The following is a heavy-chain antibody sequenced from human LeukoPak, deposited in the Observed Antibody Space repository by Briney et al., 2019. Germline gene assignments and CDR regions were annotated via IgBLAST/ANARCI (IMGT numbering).Heavy chain of an antibody. CDR1: GFTPHYW. V-gene: IGHV3-7*01. CDR3: ARSLRSEPRVVAWDGGDDAFDI. D-gene: IGHD3-3*01. CDR2: IDRDGRVQ. J-gene: IGHJ3*02. Sequence: PGGSLRLSCTASGFTPHYWLNWVRQSPGKGLEWVANIDRDGRVQHYVDSVEGRFTISRDSAKSSLYLQMNSLRAEDTAVYYCARSLRSEPRVVAWDGGDDAFDIWGQGTMVTVSS.